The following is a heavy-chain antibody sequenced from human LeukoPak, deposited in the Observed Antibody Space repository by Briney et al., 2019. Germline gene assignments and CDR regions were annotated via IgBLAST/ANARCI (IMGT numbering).Heavy chain of an antibody. CDR2: IKPDGSEK. D-gene: IGHD3-3*01. V-gene: IGHV3-7*04. Sequence: GGSLRLSCAASGFTFSNYWMSWVRQAPGKGLEWVANIKPDGSEKYYVDSVKGRFSISRDNARNALYLQMNSLRVGDTALYYCARGDFWSGDYTDAFDVWGQGTMVTVSS. CDR3: ARGDFWSGDYTDAFDV. J-gene: IGHJ3*01. CDR1: GFTFSNYW.